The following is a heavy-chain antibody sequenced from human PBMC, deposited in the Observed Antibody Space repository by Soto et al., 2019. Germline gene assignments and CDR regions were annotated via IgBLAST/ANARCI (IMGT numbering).Heavy chain of an antibody. CDR2: IPTRGTT. CDR1: GFTVSSKY. Sequence: VQLVESGGGLVQPGGSLRLSCAASGFTVSSKYMTWVRQAPGKGLEWVSLIPTRGTTYYADSVKGRFTISRDTSENTLHLQMDSLRVEDTAVYYCARDDVVCDGGRCYGIPLDDWGKGTPVTVSS. CDR3: ARDDVVCDGGRCYGIPLDD. V-gene: IGHV3-66*01. J-gene: IGHJ6*04. D-gene: IGHD2-15*01.